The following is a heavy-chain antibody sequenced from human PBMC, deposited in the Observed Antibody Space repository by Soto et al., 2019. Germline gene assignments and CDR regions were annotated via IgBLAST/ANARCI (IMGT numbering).Heavy chain of an antibody. D-gene: IGHD6-13*01. V-gene: IGHV1-58*01. CDR2: IVVGSGNT. J-gene: IGHJ5*02. Sequence: VASVKVSCKASGFTFTSSAVQWVRQARGQRLEWIGWIVVGSGNTNYAQKFQERVTITRDMSTSTAYMELSSLRSEDTAVYYCAGGSAAAHQFWFDPWGQGTLVTVSS. CDR3: AGGSAAAHQFWFDP. CDR1: GFTFTSSA.